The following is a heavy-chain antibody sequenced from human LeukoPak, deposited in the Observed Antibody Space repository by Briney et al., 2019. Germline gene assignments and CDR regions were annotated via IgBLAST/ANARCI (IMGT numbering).Heavy chain of an antibody. CDR3: AKQVGLGPNFDY. V-gene: IGHV3-23*01. CDR2: ISGSGGAT. Sequence: GGSLRLSCAASGFTFSSHAMSWVRQAPGKGLERVSSISGSGGATYYADSVKGRSTISRDNSKNTLHLQMNSLRAEDTAVYYCAKQVGLGPNFDYWGQGTLVTVSS. D-gene: IGHD3-16*01. CDR1: GFTFSSHA. J-gene: IGHJ4*02.